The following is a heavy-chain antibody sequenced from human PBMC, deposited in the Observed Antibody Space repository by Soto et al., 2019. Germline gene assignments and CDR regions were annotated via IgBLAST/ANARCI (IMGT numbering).Heavy chain of an antibody. Sequence: QVQLVQSGAEVKKPGASVTVSCRSSGDTFTDYYMHWVRQAPGQGLEWMGWINPNSGVTQYAQKFQGWVTMTRDTPIRTVYMQPSRLRSDATAAYYCARESGGATATLDHYYFYMDVWGTGTTVTVSS. CDR2: INPNSGVT. CDR1: GDTFTDYY. J-gene: IGHJ6*03. V-gene: IGHV1-2*04. D-gene: IGHD5-12*01. CDR3: ARESGGATATLDHYYFYMDV.